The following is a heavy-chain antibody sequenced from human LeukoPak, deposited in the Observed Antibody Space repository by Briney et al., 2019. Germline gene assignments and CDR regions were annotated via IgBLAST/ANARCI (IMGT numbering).Heavy chain of an antibody. J-gene: IGHJ4*02. V-gene: IGHV3-7*01. D-gene: IGHD5-18*01. Sequence: GGSLRLSCAASGFTFSSYWMSWVRQAPGKGLEWVANIKKDGSEKYYVDSVKGRFTISRDNAKTSLYLQMNSLRAEDTAVYYCXXXXXXVTGYTYGRGIDYWGQGTLVTVSS. CDR1: GFTFSSYW. CDR3: XXXXXXVTGYTYGRGIDY. CDR2: IKKDGSEK.